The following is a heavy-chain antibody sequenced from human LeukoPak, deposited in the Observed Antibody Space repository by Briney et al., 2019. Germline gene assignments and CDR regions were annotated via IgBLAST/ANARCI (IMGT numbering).Heavy chain of an antibody. CDR2: ISSSSSTI. D-gene: IGHD3-3*01. J-gene: IGHJ3*02. Sequence: GGSLRLSCAASGFTFSSYSMNWVRQAPGKGLEWVSYISSSSSTIYYADPVKGRFTISRDNAKNSLYLQMNSLRAEDTAVYYCASNDFWSGADAFDIWGQGTMVTVSS. CDR3: ASNDFWSGADAFDI. V-gene: IGHV3-48*01. CDR1: GFTFSSYS.